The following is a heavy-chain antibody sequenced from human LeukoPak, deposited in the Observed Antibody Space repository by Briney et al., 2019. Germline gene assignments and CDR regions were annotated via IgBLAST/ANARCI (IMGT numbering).Heavy chain of an antibody. V-gene: IGHV7-4-1*02. CDR1: GYTFTSYA. Sequence: ASVNVSCKASGYTFTSYAMYWVRQAPGQGLEWMGGINTNTGNPTYAQGFTGRFVFSLDTSVSTAYLQISSLKAEDTAVYYCASDIVVVTAILHFQHWGQGTLVTVSS. CDR3: ASDIVVVTAILHFQH. CDR2: INTNTGNP. D-gene: IGHD2-21*02. J-gene: IGHJ1*01.